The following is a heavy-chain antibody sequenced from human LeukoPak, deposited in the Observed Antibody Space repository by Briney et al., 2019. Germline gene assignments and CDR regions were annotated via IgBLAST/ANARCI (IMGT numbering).Heavy chain of an antibody. CDR3: ARVALYESSGHNYFDY. V-gene: IGHV4-4*01. D-gene: IGHD3-22*01. J-gene: IGHJ4*02. CDR2: IYRSGST. Sequence: SGTLSLTCAVSGGSISSNNWWSWVRQSPGKGLEWIGEIYRSGSTNYNPSLKSRVTISLDKSKNQFSLKLSSVTAADTAMYRCARVALYESSGHNYFDYWGQGTLVTVSS. CDR1: GGSISSNNW.